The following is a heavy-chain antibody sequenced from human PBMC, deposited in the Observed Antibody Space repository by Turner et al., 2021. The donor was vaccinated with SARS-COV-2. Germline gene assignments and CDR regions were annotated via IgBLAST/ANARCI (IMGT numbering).Heavy chain of an antibody. V-gene: IGHV3-33*01. CDR2: IWYDGSNK. CDR1: GVTFSSYG. D-gene: IGHD1-26*01. J-gene: IGHJ4*02. Sequence: VQLVESGGRVVQPGRSLRLSCAASGVTFSSYGMHWVRQAPGKGLGWVAVIWYDGSNKYNADSVKGRFTISRDNSKNTLYLQMNSLRAEDTAVYYCATGSGSYYFSPTYYFDYWGQGTLVTVSS. CDR3: ATGSGSYYFSPTYYFDY.